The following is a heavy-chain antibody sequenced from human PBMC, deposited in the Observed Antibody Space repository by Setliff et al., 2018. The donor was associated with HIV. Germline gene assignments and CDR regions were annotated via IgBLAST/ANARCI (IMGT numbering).Heavy chain of an antibody. V-gene: IGHV3-33*06. CDR3: AKDLSTKWYWGMDV. CDR2: IWYDGNDK. Sequence: PGESLKISCAASGFTFTNYGMHWVRQAPGKGLEWVAAIWYDGNDKHYADSVNGRFTISRDNSKNTLYLQVKSLRAEDTAVYYCAKDLSTKWYWGMDVWGQGTTVTVSS. J-gene: IGHJ6*02. D-gene: IGHD2-8*02. CDR1: GFTFTNYG.